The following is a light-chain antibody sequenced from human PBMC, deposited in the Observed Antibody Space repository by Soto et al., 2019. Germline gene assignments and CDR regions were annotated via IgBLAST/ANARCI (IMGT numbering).Light chain of an antibody. CDR2: GAS. CDR1: ESVSSN. V-gene: IGKV3-15*01. Sequence: EIVMTQSPATLSVSPGERATLSCRASESVSSNLAWYQQKPGQAPRLLIYGASTRATGIPARISGSGSGTEFTLTISRLQSEDFAVYYRQQYNQWRTFGQGTKVEVK. CDR3: QQYNQWRT. J-gene: IGKJ1*01.